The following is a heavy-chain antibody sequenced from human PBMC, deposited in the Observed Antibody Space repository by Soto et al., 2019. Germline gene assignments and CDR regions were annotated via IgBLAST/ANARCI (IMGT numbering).Heavy chain of an antibody. CDR2: IYYSGST. D-gene: IGHD3-3*01. CDR1: GGSISSYY. J-gene: IGHJ6*03. Sequence: SETLSLTCTVSGGSISSYYWSLIRQPPGKGLEWIGYIYYSGSTNYNPSLKSRVTISVDTSKNQFSLKLSSVTAADTAVYYCAREQVDFWSGGAYYYYMDVWGKGTTVTVSS. CDR3: AREQVDFWSGGAYYYYMDV. V-gene: IGHV4-59*01.